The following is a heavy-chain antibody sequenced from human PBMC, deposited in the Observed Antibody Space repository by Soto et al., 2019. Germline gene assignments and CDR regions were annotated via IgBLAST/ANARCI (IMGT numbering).Heavy chain of an antibody. Sequence: GGSLRLSCAASGFTFSSYWMHWVRQAPGKGLVWVSRINSDGSSTSYADSVKGRFTISRDNSKNTLYLQMNSLRAEDTAVYYCARDRSVGAIYYGMDVWGQGTTVTVSS. V-gene: IGHV3-74*01. CDR2: INSDGSST. D-gene: IGHD1-26*01. J-gene: IGHJ6*02. CDR3: ARDRSVGAIYYGMDV. CDR1: GFTFSSYW.